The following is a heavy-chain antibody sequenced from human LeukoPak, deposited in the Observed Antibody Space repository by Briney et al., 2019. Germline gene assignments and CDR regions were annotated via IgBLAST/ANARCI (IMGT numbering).Heavy chain of an antibody. CDR3: ARDRSPGNFDY. Sequence: GGSLRLSCAASGFTFSSYTMNWVRQAPGKGLEWVSSISSSSTYINYADSVKGRFTISRDNAKNSLYLQMNSLRAEDTAVYYCARDRSPGNFDYWGQGTLVTVSS. D-gene: IGHD3-10*01. CDR2: ISSSSTYI. CDR1: GFTFSSYT. J-gene: IGHJ4*02. V-gene: IGHV3-21*01.